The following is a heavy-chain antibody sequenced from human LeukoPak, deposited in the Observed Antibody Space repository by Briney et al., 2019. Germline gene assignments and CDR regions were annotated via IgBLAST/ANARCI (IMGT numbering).Heavy chain of an antibody. CDR3: ARDIAYGDNSLDY. D-gene: IGHD4-23*01. J-gene: IGHJ4*02. V-gene: IGHV4-61*01. CDR1: GGSVSSDSYY. CDR2: VYYSGSI. Sequence: PSEPLSLTCTVSGGSVSSDSYYWSWIRQPPGKGLEWIGYVYYSGSINYNPSLKSRVTISVDTSKNQFSLKLSSVTAADTAVYYCARDIAYGDNSLDYWGQGTLVSVSS.